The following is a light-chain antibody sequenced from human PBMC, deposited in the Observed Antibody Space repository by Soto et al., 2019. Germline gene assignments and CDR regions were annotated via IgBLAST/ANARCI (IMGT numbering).Light chain of an antibody. CDR3: QQYNSYSWT. CDR2: AAS. V-gene: IGKV1-39*01. CDR1: QSISRY. Sequence: DIQMTQSPSSLSASVGDRVTITCRASQSISRYLNWYQRKSGKAPKLLIYAASSLQSGVPSRFSGSRSGTEFTLTISSLQPDDFATYYCQQYNSYSWTFGQGTKVDIK. J-gene: IGKJ1*01.